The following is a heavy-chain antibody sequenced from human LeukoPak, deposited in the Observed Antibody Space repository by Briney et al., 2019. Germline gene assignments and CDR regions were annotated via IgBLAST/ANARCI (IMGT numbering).Heavy chain of an antibody. V-gene: IGHV3-7*01. CDR2: IKQDGSEK. J-gene: IGHJ3*02. CDR3: ARGRREPGYCSGGSCYRGSAAFDI. D-gene: IGHD2-15*01. CDR1: GFTFSSYG. Sequence: GGSLRLSCVVSGFTFSSYGMHWVRQAPGKGLEWVANIKQDGSEKYYVDSVKGRFTISRDNAKNSLYLQMNSLRAEDTAVYYCARGRREPGYCSGGSCYRGSAAFDIWGQGTMVTVSS.